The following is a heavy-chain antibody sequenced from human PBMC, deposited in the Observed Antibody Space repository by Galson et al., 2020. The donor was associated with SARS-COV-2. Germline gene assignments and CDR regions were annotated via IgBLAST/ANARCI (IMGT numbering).Heavy chain of an antibody. CDR3: ARGREYCSSTSCYRGWFDP. CDR2: LNPNSGGT. V-gene: IGHV1-2*04. D-gene: IGHD2-2*01. CDR1: GYNFTGYY. Sequence: ASVKVSCKASGYNFTGYYMHWVRQAPGQGLEWMGWLNPNSGGTNYAQKFQGWVTMTRDTSISTAYMELSRLRSDDTAVYYCARGREYCSSTSCYRGWFDPWGQGTLVTVSS. J-gene: IGHJ5*02.